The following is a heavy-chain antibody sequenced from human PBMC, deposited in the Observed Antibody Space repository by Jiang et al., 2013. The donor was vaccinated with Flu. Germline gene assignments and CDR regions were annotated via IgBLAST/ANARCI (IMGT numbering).Heavy chain of an antibody. J-gene: IGHJ4*02. Sequence: TVSGFSIRSSNWWELGPASPHGKGLEWIGEIHHSWTTNYNPSLRSRVTLSVDESNNQFSLKLTSVTAADTAVFYCARAQKYSGFELPFYDCWGQGTLVTVSS. D-gene: IGHD5-12*01. CDR3: ARAQKYSGFELPFYDC. CDR1: GFSIRSSNW. V-gene: IGHV4-4*02. CDR2: IHHSWTT.